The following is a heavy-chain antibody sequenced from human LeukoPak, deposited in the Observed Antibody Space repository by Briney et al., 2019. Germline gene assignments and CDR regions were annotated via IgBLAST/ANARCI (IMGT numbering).Heavy chain of an antibody. CDR1: GGSMSSYY. CDR3: TRCARYCGGDCYPDGFDI. D-gene: IGHD2-21*02. J-gene: IGHJ3*02. CDR2: IHDSGST. Sequence: PSETLSLTCTVSGGSMSSYYWSWIRQPPGKGLEWIGYIHDSGSTSYNPSLKSPVTILVDTSKNQFSLKLSSVTAADTAVYYCTRCARYCGGDCYPDGFDIWGQGTMVTVSS. V-gene: IGHV4-59*01.